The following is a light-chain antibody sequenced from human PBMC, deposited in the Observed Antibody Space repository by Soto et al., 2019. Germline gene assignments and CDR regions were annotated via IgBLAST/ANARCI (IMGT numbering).Light chain of an antibody. V-gene: IGLV2-14*01. J-gene: IGLJ1*01. CDR1: SSDVGGYNY. CDR3: SSYTSSSTLV. Sequence: QSALTQPASVSGSPGQSITIPCTGPSSDVGGYNYVSWYQQHPGKAPKLMIYEVSNRPSGVSNRFSGSKSGNTASLTISGLQAEDEADYYCSSYTSSSTLVFGTGTKVTVL. CDR2: EVS.